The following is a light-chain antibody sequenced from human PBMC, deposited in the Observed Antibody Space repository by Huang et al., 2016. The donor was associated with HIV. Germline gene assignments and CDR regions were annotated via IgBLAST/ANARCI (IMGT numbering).Light chain of an antibody. CDR1: QSLNKF. Sequence: IVLTQSPATLSLSPGERATLSCRASQSLNKFLAWYQQKPGQAPRPLIYNATDRATGVPARFSGGGSGTDFTLTITDLKAEDFAIYYCQQRSSSLTFGGGTKVEIK. CDR2: NAT. V-gene: IGKV3-11*01. CDR3: QQRSSSLT. J-gene: IGKJ4*01.